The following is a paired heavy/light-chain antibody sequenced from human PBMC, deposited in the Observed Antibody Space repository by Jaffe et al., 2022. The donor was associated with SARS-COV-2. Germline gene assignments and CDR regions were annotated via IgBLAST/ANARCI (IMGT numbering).Light chain of an antibody. CDR1: QGIGSY. Sequence: DIQLTQSPSFLSASVGDRVTITCRASQGIGSYLAWYQQNPGKAPKLLLYAASTLQSGVPSRFSGSGSGAEFTLTISSLQPEDFATYSCQQLSSYPLTFGGGTKVEIK. CDR2: AAS. J-gene: IGKJ4*01. CDR3: QQLSSYPLT. V-gene: IGKV1-9*01.
Heavy chain of an antibody. Sequence: QVQLQESGPGLVKPSETLSLTCTVSGGSINSYYWSWIRQPPGEGLEWIGYIYSSGSVNYNPSLKSRVTISVDTSKNQFSLRLSSVTTADTAVYYCARRDDTGYYSYWGQGTLVTVSS. V-gene: IGHV4-59*01. CDR2: IYSSGSV. J-gene: IGHJ4*02. CDR1: GGSINSYY. CDR3: ARRDDTGYYSY. D-gene: IGHD3-22*01.